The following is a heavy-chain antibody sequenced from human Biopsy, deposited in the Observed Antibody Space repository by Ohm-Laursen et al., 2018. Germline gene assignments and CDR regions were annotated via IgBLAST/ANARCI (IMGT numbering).Heavy chain of an antibody. J-gene: IGHJ1*01. CDR1: GGTFSNYG. D-gene: IGHD3-9*01. CDR2: NIPILGTG. V-gene: IGHV1-69*06. CDR3: ATKLTGYFHH. Sequence: SVKVSCKAPGGTFSNYGVNWVRQALGQGLEWLGGNIPILGTGNYAQKFQDRVTVAADTSTSTATMELRSLRSDDTAVYYCATKLTGYFHHWGQGTLVIASS.